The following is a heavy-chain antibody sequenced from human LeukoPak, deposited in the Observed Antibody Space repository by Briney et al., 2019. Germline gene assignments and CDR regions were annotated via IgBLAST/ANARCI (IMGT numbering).Heavy chain of an antibody. CDR3: ARTLLWFGESTLTTDY. D-gene: IGHD3-10*01. V-gene: IGHV1-18*01. J-gene: IGHJ4*02. Sequence: ASVKVSCKASGYTFTSYGISGVRQAPGQGLEWMGWISAYNGNTNYAQKLQGRVTMTTDTSTSTAYMELRSLRSDDTAVYYCARTLLWFGESTLTTDYWGQGTLVTVSS. CDR1: GYTFTSYG. CDR2: ISAYNGNT.